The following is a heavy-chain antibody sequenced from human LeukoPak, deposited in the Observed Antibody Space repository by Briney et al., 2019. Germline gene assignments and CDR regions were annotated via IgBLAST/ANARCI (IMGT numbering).Heavy chain of an antibody. D-gene: IGHD3-3*01. V-gene: IGHV1-18*01. CDR3: ARPGDFWSGYYSIFDY. Sequence: ASVKVSCKASGYTFIGYGISWVRQAPGQRLEWMGWISAYNGNTNYAQKLQGRVTMTTDTSTSTAYMELSSLRSEDTAVYYCARPGDFWSGYYSIFDYWGQGTLVTVSS. J-gene: IGHJ4*02. CDR2: ISAYNGNT. CDR1: GYTFIGYG.